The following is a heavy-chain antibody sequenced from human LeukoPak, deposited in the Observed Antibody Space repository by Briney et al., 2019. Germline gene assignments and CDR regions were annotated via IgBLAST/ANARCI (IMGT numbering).Heavy chain of an antibody. CDR3: TAPLTQIFGVVIAEFDY. Sequence: GGSLRLSCAASGFTFSNAWMNWVRQAPGKGLEWVGRIKSKTDGGTTDYAAPVKGRFTISRDDSKNTLYLQMNSLKTEDTAVYYCTAPLTQIFGVVIAEFDYWGQGTLVTVFS. CDR1: GFTFSNAW. J-gene: IGHJ4*02. V-gene: IGHV3-15*07. CDR2: IKSKTDGGTT. D-gene: IGHD3-3*01.